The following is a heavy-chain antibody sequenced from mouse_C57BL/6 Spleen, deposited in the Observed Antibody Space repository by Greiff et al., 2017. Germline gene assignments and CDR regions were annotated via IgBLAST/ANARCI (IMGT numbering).Heavy chain of an antibody. CDR2: IYPGSGST. CDR3: ARWGDYYESWFAY. D-gene: IGHD1-1*01. V-gene: IGHV1-55*01. CDR1: GYTFTSYW. J-gene: IGHJ3*01. Sequence: QVQLQQPGAELVKPGASVKMSCKASGYTFTSYWITWVKQRPGQGLEWIGDIYPGSGSTNYNEKFKSKATLTVDTSSSTAYMQLSSLTSEDSAVYYCARWGDYYESWFAYWGQGTLVTVSA.